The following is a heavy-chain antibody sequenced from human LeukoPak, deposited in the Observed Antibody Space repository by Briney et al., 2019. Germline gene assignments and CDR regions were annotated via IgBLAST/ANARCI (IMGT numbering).Heavy chain of an antibody. CDR3: ARADCSGSTCYLRRSWFDP. Sequence: SGGSLRLSCVVSGFTFSSYWMSWVRQAPGKGLEWVANIKQDGSEKYYVDSVKGRFTMSRDNAKNSLYLQMDYLRAEDTAVYYCARADCSGSTCYLRRSWFDPWGQGTLVTVSS. D-gene: IGHD2-2*01. CDR1: GFTFSSYW. J-gene: IGHJ5*02. CDR2: IKQDGSEK. V-gene: IGHV3-7*01.